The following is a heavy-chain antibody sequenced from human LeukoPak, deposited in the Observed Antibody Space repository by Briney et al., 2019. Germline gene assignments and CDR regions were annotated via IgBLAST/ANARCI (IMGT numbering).Heavy chain of an antibody. Sequence: SQTLSLTCTVSGGSISSGGYYWSWIRQHPGKGLEWIGYIYYTGSTSYNPSLKSRLTISVDTSKNQFSLKLTSVTAADTAVHFCARASGRRGYSGYEFGYWGQGTLVTVSS. CDR2: IYYTGST. D-gene: IGHD5-12*01. J-gene: IGHJ4*02. V-gene: IGHV4-31*03. CDR1: GGSISSGGYY. CDR3: ARASGRRGYSGYEFGY.